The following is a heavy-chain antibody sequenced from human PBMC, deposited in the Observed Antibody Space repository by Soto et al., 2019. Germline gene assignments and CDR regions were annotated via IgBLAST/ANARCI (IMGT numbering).Heavy chain of an antibody. CDR2: VTADGGT. J-gene: IGHJ3*02. Sequence: EVQVLESGGGLVQPGGSLRLSCEGSGFTVSSHAMTWIRQAPGKGPDWVSTVTADGGTYYADSVKGRFAMSRDTSENTLYLQMSSLGAEDTAAYYCAPHVSCSGGSCQYDAFAIRGQGTMVTVS. CDR1: GFTVSSHA. D-gene: IGHD2-15*01. CDR3: APHVSCSGGSCQYDAFAI. V-gene: IGHV3-23*01.